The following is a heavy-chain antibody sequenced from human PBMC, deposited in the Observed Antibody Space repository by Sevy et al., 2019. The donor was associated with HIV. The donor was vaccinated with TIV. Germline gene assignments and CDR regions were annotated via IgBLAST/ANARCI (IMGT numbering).Heavy chain of an antibody. CDR2: IYNNGNT. J-gene: IGHJ4*02. D-gene: IGHD3-22*01. CDR3: AKVTYYYDSRGYPNYYFDY. Sequence: SETLSLTCTVSGGSITSYYWSWIRQPPGNGLEWIGHIYNNGNTNYNPSQRSRVTISVDRSKNQFSLKLSSVTAADTAVYYCAKVTYYYDSRGYPNYYFDYWGQGTLVTVSS. V-gene: IGHV4-59*13. CDR1: GGSITSYY.